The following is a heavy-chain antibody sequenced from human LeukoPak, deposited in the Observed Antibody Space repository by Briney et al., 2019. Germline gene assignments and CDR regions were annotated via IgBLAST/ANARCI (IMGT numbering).Heavy chain of an antibody. J-gene: IGHJ4*02. V-gene: IGHV3-48*01. CDR1: GFTFSSYS. CDR2: IDGSHSTI. Sequence: GGSLRPSCAASGFTFSSYSMNWVRQAPGKGLEWISYIDGSHSTIYYADSVKGRFTVSRDNSKNMLYLQMNSLRAEDTAVYYCAYYHVNEEPPTFWGQGTLVTVSS. CDR3: AYYHVNEEPPTF. D-gene: IGHD1-1*01.